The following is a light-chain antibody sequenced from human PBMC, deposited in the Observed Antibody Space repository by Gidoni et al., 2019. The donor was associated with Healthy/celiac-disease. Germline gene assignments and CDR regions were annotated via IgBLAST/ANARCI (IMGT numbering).Light chain of an antibody. V-gene: IGLV5-45*02. Sequence: QAVLTQPSSLSASPGASASLTCTLRSGINVGTDRIYWYQQKPGSPPQYLLRYKSDSDKQQGSGVPSRFSGSKDASANAGILLISGLQSEDEADYYCMIWHSSACVFGTGTKVTVL. CDR3: MIWHSSACV. CDR1: SGINVGTDR. J-gene: IGLJ1*01. CDR2: YKSDSDK.